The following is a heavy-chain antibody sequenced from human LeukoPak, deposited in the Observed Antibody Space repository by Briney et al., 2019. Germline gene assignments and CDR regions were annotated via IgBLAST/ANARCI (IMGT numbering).Heavy chain of an antibody. J-gene: IGHJ4*02. CDR1: GFTFSSYW. CDR3: ARVTLGTYYFDY. Sequence: PGGSLRLSCAASGFTFSSYWMNWVRQAPGKGLEWVANIKQDGSEKYYVDSVQGRFTISRDNAKSSLYLQMNSLRAEDTAVYYCARVTLGTYYFDYWGQGTLVTVSS. D-gene: IGHD3-16*01. CDR2: IKQDGSEK. V-gene: IGHV3-7*01.